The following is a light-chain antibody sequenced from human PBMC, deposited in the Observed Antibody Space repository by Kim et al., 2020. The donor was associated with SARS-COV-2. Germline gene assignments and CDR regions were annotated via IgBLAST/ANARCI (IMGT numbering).Light chain of an antibody. CDR3: QSYDSSISAWV. V-gene: IGLV1-40*01. J-gene: IGLJ3*02. Sequence: QSVLTQPASVSGAPGQKVTISCTGTSSNIGADLYVYWYQHVPGKGHKLLNYDTRDRPAGDLDRFSVSKSGTAASLAITGLQTEDEADYYCQSYDSSISAWVFGGGTQLTVL. CDR2: DTR. CDR1: SSNIGADLY.